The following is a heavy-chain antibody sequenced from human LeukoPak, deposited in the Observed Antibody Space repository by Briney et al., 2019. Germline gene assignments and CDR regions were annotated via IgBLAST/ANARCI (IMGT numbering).Heavy chain of an antibody. Sequence: GASVKVSCKASGYTFTGYYMHWVRQAPGQGLEWMGWINPNSGGTNYAQKFQGWVTMTRDTSISTAYMELSRLRSDDTAVYYCARDRLGYYDSSGYYRPLDYWGQGTLVTVSS. CDR2: INPNSGGT. J-gene: IGHJ4*02. CDR1: GYTFTGYY. D-gene: IGHD3-22*01. V-gene: IGHV1-2*04. CDR3: ARDRLGYYDSSGYYRPLDY.